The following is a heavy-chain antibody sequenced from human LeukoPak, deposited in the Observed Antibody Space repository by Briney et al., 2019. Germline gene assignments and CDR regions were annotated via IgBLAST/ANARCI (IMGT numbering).Heavy chain of an antibody. V-gene: IGHV4-4*02. CDR3: AKSGYSYGYPPFHYYYYYMDV. CDR1: GGSISSSNW. D-gene: IGHD5-18*01. J-gene: IGHJ6*03. Sequence: SGTLSLTCAVSGGSISSSNWWSWVRQPPRKGLEWIGEIYHSGSTNYNPSLKSRVTISADKSKNQFSLKLSSVTAADTAVYYCAKSGYSYGYPPFHYYYYYMDVWGKGTTVTISS. CDR2: IYHSGST.